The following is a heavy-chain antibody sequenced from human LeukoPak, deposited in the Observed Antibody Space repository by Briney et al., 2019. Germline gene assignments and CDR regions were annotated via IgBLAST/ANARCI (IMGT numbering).Heavy chain of an antibody. V-gene: IGHV3-21*01. J-gene: IGHJ4*02. Sequence: PGGSLRLSCAASGFTVSSNYMSWVRQAPGKGLEWVSSISSSSSYIYYADSVKGRFTISRDNAKNSLYLQMNSLRAEDTAVYYCASISSGWGGWGQGTLVTVSS. CDR1: GFTVSSNY. D-gene: IGHD6-19*01. CDR2: ISSSSSYI. CDR3: ASISSGWGG.